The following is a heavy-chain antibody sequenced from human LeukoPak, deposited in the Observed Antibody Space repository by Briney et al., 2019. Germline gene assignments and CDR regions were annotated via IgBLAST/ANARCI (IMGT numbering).Heavy chain of an antibody. J-gene: IGHJ6*04. CDR2: ISSNGGST. CDR3: VKETKRATPRGFSYYYGMDV. CDR1: GFTFSSYG. Sequence: GGSLRLSCAASGFTFSSYGMHWVRQAPGKGLEYVSAISSNGGSTYYADSVKGRFTISRGNSKNTLYLQMSSLRAADTAVYYCVKETKRATPRGFSYYYGMDVWGKGTTVTVSS. V-gene: IGHV3-64D*06. D-gene: IGHD3-22*01.